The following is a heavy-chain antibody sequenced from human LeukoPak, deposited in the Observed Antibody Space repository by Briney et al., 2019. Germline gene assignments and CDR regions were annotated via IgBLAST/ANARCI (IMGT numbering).Heavy chain of an antibody. J-gene: IGHJ4*02. CDR3: ARGQWLASIDY. CDR2: IYHSGST. D-gene: IGHD6-19*01. Sequence: SETLSLTCAVSGGSISSSNWWSWVRQPPGKGLEWIGEIYHSGSTNYNPSLKSRVTISVDTSKNQFSLKLSSVTAADTAVYYCARGQWLASIDYWGQGTLVTVSS. V-gene: IGHV4-4*02. CDR1: GGSISSSNW.